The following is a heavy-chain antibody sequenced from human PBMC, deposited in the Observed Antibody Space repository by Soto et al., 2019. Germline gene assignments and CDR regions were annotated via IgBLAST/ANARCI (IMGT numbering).Heavy chain of an antibody. CDR3: ARANGPYYYDSSRNWFDP. Sequence: XGTLALTCTVSGGSISSYYWSGIRQPPGKGLEWIGYIYYSGSTNYNPSLKSRVTISVDTSKNQFSLKLSSVTAADTAVYYCARANGPYYYDSSRNWFDPWGQGTLVTV. V-gene: IGHV4-59*01. CDR1: GGSISSYY. J-gene: IGHJ5*02. CDR2: IYYSGST. D-gene: IGHD3-22*01.